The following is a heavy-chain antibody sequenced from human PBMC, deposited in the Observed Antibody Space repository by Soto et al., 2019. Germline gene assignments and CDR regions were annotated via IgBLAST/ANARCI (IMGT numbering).Heavy chain of an antibody. V-gene: IGHV1-69*13. J-gene: IGHJ6*02. Sequence: SVKVSCKASGGTFSSYAISWVRQAPGQGLEWMGGITPIFGTANYAQKFQGRVTITADESTSTAYMELSSLRSEDTAVYYCARVGRGGIVVVPAAIENYYYGMDVWGQGTTVTVSS. CDR2: ITPIFGTA. CDR3: ARVGRGGIVVVPAAIENYYYGMDV. CDR1: GGTFSSYA. D-gene: IGHD2-2*01.